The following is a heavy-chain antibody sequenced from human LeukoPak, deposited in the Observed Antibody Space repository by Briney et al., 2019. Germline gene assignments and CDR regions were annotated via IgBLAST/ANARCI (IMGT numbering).Heavy chain of an antibody. CDR2: INPNSGGT. J-gene: IGHJ6*02. CDR3: ARDMIKRESGYDPEEYYYYYYGMDV. CDR1: GYTFTGYY. Sequence: GASVKVSCKASGYTFTGYYMHWVRQAPGQGLEWMGWINPNSGGTNYAQKFQGWVTMTRDTSISTAYMELSRLRSDDTAVYNCARDMIKRESGYDPEEYYYYYYGMDVWGQGTTVTVSS. D-gene: IGHD5-12*01. V-gene: IGHV1-2*04.